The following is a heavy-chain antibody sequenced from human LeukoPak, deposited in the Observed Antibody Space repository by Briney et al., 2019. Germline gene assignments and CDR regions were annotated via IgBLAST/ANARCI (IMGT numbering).Heavy chain of an antibody. CDR1: GFTFSDYY. CDR3: ATSNIAARDY. CDR2: ISSSGRTI. J-gene: IGHJ4*02. D-gene: IGHD6-6*01. Sequence: GGSLRLSCAASGFTFSDYYMSWIRQAPGKGLEWVSYISSSGRTIYYADSVKGRFTISRDNSKNSLYLQMNSLRAEDTAVYYCATSNIAARDYWGQGTLATVSS. V-gene: IGHV3-11*01.